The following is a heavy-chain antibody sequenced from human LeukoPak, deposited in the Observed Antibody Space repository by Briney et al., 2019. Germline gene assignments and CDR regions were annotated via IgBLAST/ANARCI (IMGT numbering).Heavy chain of an antibody. J-gene: IGHJ4*02. CDR2: FDPEDGET. Sequence: GASVKVSCKASGYTFTSYGICWVRQAPGKGLEWMGGFDPEDGETIYAQKFQGRVTMTEDTSTDTAYMELSSLRSEDTAVYYCATGKMVRGVFDYWGQGTLVTVSS. CDR3: ATGKMVRGVFDY. V-gene: IGHV1-24*01. CDR1: GYTFTSYG. D-gene: IGHD3-10*01.